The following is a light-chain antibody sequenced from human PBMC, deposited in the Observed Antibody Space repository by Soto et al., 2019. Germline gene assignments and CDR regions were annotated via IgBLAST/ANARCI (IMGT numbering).Light chain of an antibody. CDR2: DVS. V-gene: IGLV2-8*01. J-gene: IGLJ1*01. Sequence: QSVLTQPPSASGSPGQSVTISCTGTSSDVGGYNYVSWYQQHPGKAPKLMIYDVSKRPSGVPDRFSGSKSGNTASLIVSGLQAEDEADYYCSSYAGTHIVFGTGTKAHRP. CDR1: SSDVGGYNY. CDR3: SSYAGTHIV.